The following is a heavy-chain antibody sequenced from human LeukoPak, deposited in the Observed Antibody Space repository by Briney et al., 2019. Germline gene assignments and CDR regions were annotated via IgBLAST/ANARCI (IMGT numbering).Heavy chain of an antibody. CDR2: ITGNTGST. CDR3: AKDAVAPGSGGDYFDY. D-gene: IGHD3-10*01. V-gene: IGHV3-23*01. J-gene: IGHJ4*02. CDR1: GFTFSSNA. Sequence: GGSLRLSCAASGFTFSSNAMSWVRQAPGKGLEWVSVITGNTGSTYYADSVKGRFTISRDNSKNTLSLQMNSLRAEDTAVYYCAKDAVAPGSGGDYFDYWGRGTLVTVSS.